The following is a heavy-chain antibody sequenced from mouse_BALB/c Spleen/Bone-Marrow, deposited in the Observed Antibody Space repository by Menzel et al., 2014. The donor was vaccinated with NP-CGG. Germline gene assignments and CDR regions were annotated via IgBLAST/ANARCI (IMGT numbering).Heavy chain of an antibody. D-gene: IGHD2-2*01. CDR1: GYTFTEYT. V-gene: IGHV1-18*01. CDR2: INPNNGGT. J-gene: IGHJ1*01. CDR3: ARKEYGYDRYFDV. Sequence: EVKLVESGPELVMPGASVKISCKTSGYTFTEYTMHWVKQSHGKSLEWIGGINPNNGGTSYNQKFKGKATLTVDKSSSTAYMELRSLTSEDSAVYYCARKEYGYDRYFDVWGAGTTVTVSS.